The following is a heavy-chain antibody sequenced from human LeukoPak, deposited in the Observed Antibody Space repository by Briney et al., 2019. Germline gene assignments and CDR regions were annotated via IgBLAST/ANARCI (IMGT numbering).Heavy chain of an antibody. V-gene: IGHV4-39*01. CDR3: ARRSYYDSSAIFDY. CDR2: LYYSGST. J-gene: IGHJ4*02. CDR1: GVSISSSSYY. Sequence: SETLSLTCTVSGVSISSSSYYWDWIRQPPGKGLEWIGSLYYSGSTYYNPSLKSRVTTSVDTSKNQFSLKLSSVTAADTAVFYCARRSYYDSSAIFDYWGQGTLVTVSS. D-gene: IGHD3-22*01.